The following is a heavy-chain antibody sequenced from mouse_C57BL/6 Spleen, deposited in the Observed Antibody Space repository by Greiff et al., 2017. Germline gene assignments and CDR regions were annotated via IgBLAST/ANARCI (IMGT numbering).Heavy chain of an antibody. CDR1: GYAFSSSW. Sequence: VQLQQSGPELVKPGASVKISCKASGYAFSSSWMNWVKQRPGKGLEWIGRIYPGDGDTNYNGKFKGKATLTADKSSSTAYMQLSSLTSEDSAVYFCANSNALYFDYWGQGTTLTVSS. V-gene: IGHV1-82*01. CDR3: ANSNALYFDY. CDR2: IYPGDGDT. D-gene: IGHD2-5*01. J-gene: IGHJ2*01.